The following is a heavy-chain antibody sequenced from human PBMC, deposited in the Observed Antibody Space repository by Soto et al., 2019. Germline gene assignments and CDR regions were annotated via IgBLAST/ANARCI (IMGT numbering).Heavy chain of an antibody. J-gene: IGHJ4*02. CDR3: AREGSYSAYNFAHGIQLWSFDF. CDR1: GGAINTFY. CDR2: IFSSGST. V-gene: IGHV4-4*07. Sequence: ASETLSLTCTVSGGAINTFYWSWVRQPAGKGLEWIGRIFSSGSTSFNPSLESRVAMSVDTSKNHFSLNLSSVTAADMAVYYCAREGSYSAYNFAHGIQLWSFDFWGQGALVTVSS. D-gene: IGHD5-12*01.